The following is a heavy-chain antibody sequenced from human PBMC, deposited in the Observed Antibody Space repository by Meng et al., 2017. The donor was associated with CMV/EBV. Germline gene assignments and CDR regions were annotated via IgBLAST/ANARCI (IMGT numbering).Heavy chain of an antibody. J-gene: IGHJ5*02. Sequence: ASVKVSCKASGHTFTSYDINWVRQATGQGLEWMGWMNPNSGNTGYAQKFQDRVTITRNTSISTAYMELSSLRSEDTAVYYCARGLERGPYCSSTSCYENWFDPWGQGTLVTVSS. V-gene: IGHV1-8*03. CDR2: MNPNSGNT. CDR1: GHTFTSYD. D-gene: IGHD2-2*01. CDR3: ARGLERGPYCSSTSCYENWFDP.